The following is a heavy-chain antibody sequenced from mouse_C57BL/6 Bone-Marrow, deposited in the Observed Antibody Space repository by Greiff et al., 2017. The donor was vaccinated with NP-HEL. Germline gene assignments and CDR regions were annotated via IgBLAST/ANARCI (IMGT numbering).Heavy chain of an antibody. CDR1: GFTFSSYG. D-gene: IGHD1-1*01. CDR3: ARPSFYYYGSSYPFAY. V-gene: IGHV5-6*01. J-gene: IGHJ3*01. Sequence: EVQLQESGGDLVKPGGSLKLSCAASGFTFSSYGMSWVRQTPDKRLEWVATISSGGSYTYYPDSVKGRFTISRDNAKNTLYLQMSSLKSEDTAMYYCARPSFYYYGSSYPFAYWGQGTLVTVSA. CDR2: ISSGGSYT.